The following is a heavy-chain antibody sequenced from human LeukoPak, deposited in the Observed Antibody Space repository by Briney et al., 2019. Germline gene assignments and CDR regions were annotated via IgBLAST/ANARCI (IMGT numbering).Heavy chain of an antibody. V-gene: IGHV3-48*01. CDR1: GLTFSTQA. D-gene: IGHD4-23*01. J-gene: IGHJ4*02. CDR3: ARSYSGNSDLNY. Sequence: GGSQRLSCAASGLTFSTQAMSWVRQAPGKGLEWVSYISSSSGIMYYADSVKGRFTISRDNAKNSLFLQMNSLRAEDTAVYYCARSYSGNSDLNYWGQGTLVAVSS. CDR2: ISSSSGIM.